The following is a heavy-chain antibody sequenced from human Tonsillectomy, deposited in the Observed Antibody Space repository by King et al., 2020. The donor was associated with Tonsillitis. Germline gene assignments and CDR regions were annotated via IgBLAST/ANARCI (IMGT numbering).Heavy chain of an antibody. J-gene: IGHJ4*02. CDR3: ARAMIYYGSVGHLDY. D-gene: IGHD3-10*01. Sequence: QLVQSGGDLVQPGGSLRLSCGVSGFTFSNYAMSWVRRAPGKGLEWVSVIYSGGTTTYDTDSVKGRFTISRHNSKMYLQMKSLRIEDTAVYYCARAMIYYGSVGHLDYWGQGTLVTVSS. V-gene: IGHV3-23*03. CDR1: GFTFSNYA. CDR2: IYSGGTTT.